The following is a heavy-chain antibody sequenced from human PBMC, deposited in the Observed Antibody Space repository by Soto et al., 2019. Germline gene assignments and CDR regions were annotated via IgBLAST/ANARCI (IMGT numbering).Heavy chain of an antibody. D-gene: IGHD3-22*01. V-gene: IGHV3-33*01. CDR2: IWYDGSNK. Sequence: PGGSLRLSCAASGFTFSSYGMHWVRQAPGKGLEWVAVIWYDGSNKYYADSVKGRFTISRDNSKNTLYLQMNSLRAGDTAVYYCARDGHYYDSSGYYDYWGQGTLVTVSS. CDR3: ARDGHYYDSSGYYDY. CDR1: GFTFSSYG. J-gene: IGHJ4*02.